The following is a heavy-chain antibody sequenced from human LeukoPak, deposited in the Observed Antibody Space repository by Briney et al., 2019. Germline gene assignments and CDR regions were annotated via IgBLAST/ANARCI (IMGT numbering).Heavy chain of an antibody. CDR2: MNPNSGNT. V-gene: IGHV1-8*03. J-gene: IGHJ6*03. CDR3: ARIVIGYYYYYMDV. CDR1: GYTFTSYD. D-gene: IGHD3-10*01. Sequence: ASVKVSCKASGYTFTSYDINWVRQATGQGLEWMGWMNPNSGNTGYAQKFQGRVTITRNTSISTAYMELSSLRSEDTAVYYCARIVIGYYYYYMDVWGKGTTVTVSS.